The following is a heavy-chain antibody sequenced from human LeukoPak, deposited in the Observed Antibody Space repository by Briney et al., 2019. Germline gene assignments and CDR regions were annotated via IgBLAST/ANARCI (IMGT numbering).Heavy chain of an antibody. CDR1: GFTFRLYA. Sequence: GGSLRLSCAASGFTFRLYAISWVRQAPGKGLEWVSAISGGGGNTYYADPAKGRFTISRDNSKNTLYLQMNSLRVEDTAIYYCAKSDYYDSSGHPSSFDYWGQGTLVTVSS. V-gene: IGHV3-23*01. J-gene: IGHJ4*02. CDR3: AKSDYYDSSGHPSSFDY. D-gene: IGHD3-22*01. CDR2: ISGGGGNT.